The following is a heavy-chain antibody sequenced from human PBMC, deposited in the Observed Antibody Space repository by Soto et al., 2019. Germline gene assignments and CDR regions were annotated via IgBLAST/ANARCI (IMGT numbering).Heavy chain of an antibody. J-gene: IGHJ4*02. CDR3: ASGGWGELLPIDY. V-gene: IGHV4-59*08. CDR1: GGSISSYY. CDR2: IYYSGST. Sequence: QVQLQEAGPGLVKPSETLSLTCTVSGGSISSYYWSWIRQPPGKGLEWIGYIYYSGSTNYNPSLKSRVTISVDTSKNQFSLKLSSVTAADTAVYYCASGGWGELLPIDYWGQGTLVTVSS. D-gene: IGHD1-26*01.